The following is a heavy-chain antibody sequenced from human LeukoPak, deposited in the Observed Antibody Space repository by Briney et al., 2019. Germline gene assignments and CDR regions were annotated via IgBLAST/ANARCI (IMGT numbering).Heavy chain of an antibody. CDR2: ISAYNGNT. D-gene: IGHD2-2*01. Sequence: ASVKVSCKASGYTFTSYGISWVRQAPGQGLERMGWISAYNGNTNYAQKLQGRVTMTTDTSTSTAYMELRSLRSDDTAVYYCARDCSSTSCYVGEAVYYYYGMDVWGQGTTVTVSS. CDR3: ARDCSSTSCYVGEAVYYYYGMDV. J-gene: IGHJ6*02. V-gene: IGHV1-18*01. CDR1: GYTFTSYG.